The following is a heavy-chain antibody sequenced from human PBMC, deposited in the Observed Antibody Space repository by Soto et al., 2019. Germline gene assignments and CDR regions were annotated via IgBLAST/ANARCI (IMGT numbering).Heavy chain of an antibody. J-gene: IGHJ4*02. D-gene: IGHD3-22*01. Sequence: QLQLQESGPGLVKPSETLSLTCTVSGGSISSSSYYWGWIRQPPGKGLEWIGSIYYSGSTYYNPSLKSRVTISVDTSKNQFSLKLSSVTAADTAVYYCARCPDYDSSGYYYPRSTIDYWGQGTLVTVSS. V-gene: IGHV4-39*01. CDR2: IYYSGST. CDR3: ARCPDYDSSGYYYPRSTIDY. CDR1: GGSISSSSYY.